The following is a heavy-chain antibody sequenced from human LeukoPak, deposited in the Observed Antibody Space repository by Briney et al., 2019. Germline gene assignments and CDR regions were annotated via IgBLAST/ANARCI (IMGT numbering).Heavy chain of an antibody. CDR1: GYTFTSYY. CDR3: ARDNSVEDTAWWFNP. Sequence: ASVKVSCKASGYTFTSYYMHWVRQAPGQGLEWMGIINPSGGSTSYAQKFQGRVTMTRDMSTSTDYMELSSLRSEDTAVYYCARDNSVEDTAWWFNPWGQGTLVTVSS. CDR2: INPSGGST. V-gene: IGHV1-46*01. D-gene: IGHD4-23*01. J-gene: IGHJ5*02.